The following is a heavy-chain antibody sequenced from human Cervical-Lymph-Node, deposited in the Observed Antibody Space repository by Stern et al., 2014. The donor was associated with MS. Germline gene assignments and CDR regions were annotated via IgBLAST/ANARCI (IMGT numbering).Heavy chain of an antibody. CDR2: ISAYNGNT. J-gene: IGHJ6*02. Sequence: QVQLGQSGAEVKKPGASVKVSCKASGYTFTSYGIRWVRQAPGQGLEWMGWISAYNGNTNYAQKLQGRVTMTTDTSTSTAYMELRSLRSDDTAVYCCARGVPVQLEVWYYYYGMDVWGQGTTVTVSS. CDR3: ARGVPVQLEVWYYYYGMDV. CDR1: GYTFTSYG. V-gene: IGHV1-18*01. D-gene: IGHD1-1*01.